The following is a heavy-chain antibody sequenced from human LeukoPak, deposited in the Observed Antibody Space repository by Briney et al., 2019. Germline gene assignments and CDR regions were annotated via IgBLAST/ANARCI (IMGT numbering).Heavy chain of an antibody. V-gene: IGHV1-2*02. CDR1: GYTFTGYY. CDR3: ARDSPYSSSWYTPPGMDV. D-gene: IGHD6-13*01. J-gene: IGHJ6*02. Sequence: ASVKVSCKASGYTFTGYYMHWVRQAPGQGLEWMGWINPNSGGTSYAQKFQGRVTMTRDTSISTAYMELSRLRSDDTAVYYCARDSPYSSSWYTPPGMDVWGQGTTVTVSS. CDR2: INPNSGGT.